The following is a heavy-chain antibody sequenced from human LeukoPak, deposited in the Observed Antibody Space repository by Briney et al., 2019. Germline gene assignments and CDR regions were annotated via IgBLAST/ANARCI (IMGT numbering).Heavy chain of an antibody. J-gene: IGHJ4*02. CDR2: IYYSGST. CDR3: ARELSYGEEFDY. V-gene: IGHV4-30-4*01. Sequence: SETLSLTCTVSGGSLSSGDYYWSWIRQPPGTGLEWIGYIYYSGSTYYNPSLKSRVTISVDTSKNQFSLKLSSVTAADTAVYYCARELSYGEEFDYWGQGTLVTVSS. CDR1: GGSLSSGDYY. D-gene: IGHD4-17*01.